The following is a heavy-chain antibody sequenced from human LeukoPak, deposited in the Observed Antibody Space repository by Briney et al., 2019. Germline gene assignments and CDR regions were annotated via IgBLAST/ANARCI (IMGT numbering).Heavy chain of an antibody. CDR1: GGSISSSSYY. D-gene: IGHD4-17*01. CDR3: AREWDYDVDYFDY. CDR2: IYYSGST. J-gene: IGHJ4*02. Sequence: SETLSLTCTVSGGSISSSSYYWGWIRQPPGKGLEWIGSIYYSGSTYYNPSLKSRVTISVDTSKNQFSLKLSSVTAADTAVYYCAREWDYDVDYFDYWGQGTLVTVSS. V-gene: IGHV4-39*07.